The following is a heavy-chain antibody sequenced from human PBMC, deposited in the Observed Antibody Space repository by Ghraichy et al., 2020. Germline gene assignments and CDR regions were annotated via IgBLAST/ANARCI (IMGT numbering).Heavy chain of an antibody. CDR2: IYTSGNT. J-gene: IGHJ4*02. V-gene: IGHV4-4*09. CDR3: ARGVRDVLVHPDY. Sequence: SETLSLTCKVSGGSMNTYSWTWIRQPPGKGLEWIGYIYTSGNTNYNPSLKSRVTISVATSKNQFSLKLSSVTAADTAVYYCARGVRDVLVHPDYWGQGTLVTVSS. CDR1: GGSMNTYS. D-gene: IGHD2-15*01.